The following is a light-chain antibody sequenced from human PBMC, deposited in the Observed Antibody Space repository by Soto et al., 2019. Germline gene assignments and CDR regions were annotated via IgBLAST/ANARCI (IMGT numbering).Light chain of an antibody. Sequence: EMGLTQSPGTLSSSPGERATLSCRASQSVSSSYLAWYQQQPGQATRLLIYAASSRATGIPDSFSGSGSGTVFTLTISSLAPDYVAVYYCQHYCSSPPTFGQGTKLEIK. J-gene: IGKJ2*01. CDR1: QSVSSSY. V-gene: IGKV3-20*01. CDR2: AAS. CDR3: QHYCSSPPT.